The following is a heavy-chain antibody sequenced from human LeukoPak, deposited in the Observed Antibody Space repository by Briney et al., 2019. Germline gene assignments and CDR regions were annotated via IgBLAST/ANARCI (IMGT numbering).Heavy chain of an antibody. J-gene: IGHJ3*02. CDR2: ISGSGGST. CDR3: AKAILSGGAFDI. V-gene: IGHV3-23*01. CDR1: GFTFSSYA. Sequence: QSGGSLRLSCAASGFTFSSYAMSWVRRAPGKGLEWVSAISGSGGSTYYADSVKGRFTISRDNSKNTLYLQMNSLRAEDTAVYYCAKAILSGGAFDIWGQGTLVTVSS. D-gene: IGHD2-21*01.